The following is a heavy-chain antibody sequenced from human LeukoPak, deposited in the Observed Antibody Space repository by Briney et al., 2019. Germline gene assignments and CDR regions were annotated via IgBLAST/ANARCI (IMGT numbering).Heavy chain of an antibody. J-gene: IGHJ6*04. CDR3: AGVSGDIVVVPAAYYYYYGMDV. V-gene: IGHV1-69*06. CDR2: IIPIFGTA. Sequence: GASVKVSCKASGGTFSSYAISWVRQAPGQGLEWMGGIIPIFGTANYAQKFQGGVTITADKSTSTAYMELSSLRSEDTAVYYCAGVSGDIVVVPAAYYYYYGMDVWGKGTTVTVSS. CDR1: GGTFSSYA. D-gene: IGHD2-2*01.